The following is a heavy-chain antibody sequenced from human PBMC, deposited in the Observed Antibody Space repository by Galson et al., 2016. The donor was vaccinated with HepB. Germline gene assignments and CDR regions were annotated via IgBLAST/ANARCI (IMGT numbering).Heavy chain of an antibody. J-gene: IGHJ4*02. CDR3: SRRGIGYYADDY. D-gene: IGHD3-22*01. CDR1: GGSISSSGNY. Sequence: SETLSLTCTVSGGSISSSGNYWGWIRQPPGKGLEWIGSIYYSGSTYYSPSLESRVAIFVDTSKSQFSLRLSAVTAADTAVYYCSRRGIGYYADDYWGQGTLVTVSS. CDR2: IYYSGST. V-gene: IGHV4-39*01.